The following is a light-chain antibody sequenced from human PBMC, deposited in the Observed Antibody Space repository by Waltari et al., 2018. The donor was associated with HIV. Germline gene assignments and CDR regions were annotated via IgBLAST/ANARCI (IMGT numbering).Light chain of an antibody. CDR1: TSHIGNHY. CDR2: DNN. V-gene: IGLV1-51*01. J-gene: IGLJ1*01. Sequence: QSVLTQPPSVSAAPGQRIAISCSGATSHIGNHYVSWYQQFPGTAPHLVIYDNNRRPSEFPDRCSGSKSGTSATLDICGLQTGDEADYYCGTWDSNLNTYVFGSGTKVTVL. CDR3: GTWDSNLNTYV.